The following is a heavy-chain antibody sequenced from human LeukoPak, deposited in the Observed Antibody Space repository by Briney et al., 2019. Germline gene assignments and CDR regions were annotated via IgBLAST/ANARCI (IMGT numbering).Heavy chain of an antibody. D-gene: IGHD4-17*01. CDR2: INHSGST. CDR1: GGSFSGYY. J-gene: IGHJ4*02. CDR3: AGSYGDYVDY. V-gene: IGHV4-34*01. Sequence: SETLSLACAVYGGSFSGYYWSWIRQPPGKGLEWIGEINHSGSTNYNPSLKSRVTISVDTSKNQFSLKLSSVTAADTAVYYCAGSYGDYVDYWGQGTLVTVSS.